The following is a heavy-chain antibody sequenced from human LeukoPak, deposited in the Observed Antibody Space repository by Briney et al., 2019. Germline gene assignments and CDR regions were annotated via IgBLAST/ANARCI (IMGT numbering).Heavy chain of an antibody. J-gene: IGHJ4*02. Sequence: GRSLRLSCAASGFTFSTYPMHWVRQAPDKGLEWVALISYPGSNEYYADSVKGRFTISRDNSKNTLYLQMNNLRVEDTAMYYCARVHDNTGYYHCFDSWGQGTLVTVSS. CDR1: GFTFSTYP. V-gene: IGHV3-30*04. CDR2: ISYPGSNE. CDR3: ARVHDNTGYYHCFDS. D-gene: IGHD3-9*01.